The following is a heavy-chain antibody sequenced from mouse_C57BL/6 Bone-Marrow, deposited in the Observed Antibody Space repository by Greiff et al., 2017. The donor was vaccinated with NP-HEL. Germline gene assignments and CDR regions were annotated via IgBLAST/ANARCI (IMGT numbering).Heavy chain of an antibody. CDR1: GYTFTGYW. J-gene: IGHJ1*03. CDR2: ILPGSGST. CDR3: ARRYYYGSSYRYFEV. Sequence: QVQLKQSGAELMKPGASVKLSCKATGYTFTGYWIEWVKQRPGHGLEWIGEILPGSGSTNYNEKFKGKATFTADTSSNTAYMQLSSLTTEDSAIYYGARRYYYGSSYRYFEVWGTGATVTVSS. D-gene: IGHD1-1*01. V-gene: IGHV1-9*01.